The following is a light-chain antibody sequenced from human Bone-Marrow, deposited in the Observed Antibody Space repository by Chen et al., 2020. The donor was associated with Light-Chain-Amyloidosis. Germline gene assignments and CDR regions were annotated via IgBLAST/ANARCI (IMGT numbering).Light chain of an antibody. CDR1: DLPTKY. J-gene: IGLJ2*01. V-gene: IGLV3-25*03. Sequence: SYELPQPPSVSVSPGQTARITCSGDDLPTKYAYWYQQKPGQAPVLVIHRDTERPSGLYERFSGSSSGTTATLTISGVQAEDEADYHCQSADSSGTYEVIFGGGTKLTVL. CDR3: QSADSSGTYEVI. CDR2: RDT.